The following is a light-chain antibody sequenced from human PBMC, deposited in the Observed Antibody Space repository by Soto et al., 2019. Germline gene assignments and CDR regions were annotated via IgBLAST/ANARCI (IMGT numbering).Light chain of an antibody. CDR1: QSVNMF. CDR2: GAT. CDR3: QQYNNCSRA. Sequence: DIVMTQSPATLSVSVGDRDTITCRASQSVNMFLAWYQQKPGKAPRLLIHGATTMATGIPARFSGSGSGTEFTLTISSLLSEDFAVYYCQQYNNCSRAFGQGTKVDIK. V-gene: IGKV3-15*01. J-gene: IGKJ1*01.